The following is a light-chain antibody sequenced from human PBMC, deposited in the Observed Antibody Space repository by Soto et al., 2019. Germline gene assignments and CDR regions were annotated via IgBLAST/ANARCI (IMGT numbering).Light chain of an antibody. CDR3: QQYNSYSSLT. V-gene: IGKV1-5*03. CDR2: KES. Sequence: DIQMTQSPPTLSASVGDRVTITCRASQTDNSWLAWYQQKPGEAPKLLIYKESTLHSGAPSRFSGSGSGTEFTLTIRGLQPDDFATYYCQQYNSYSSLTFGGGTKVEIK. CDR1: QTDNSW. J-gene: IGKJ4*01.